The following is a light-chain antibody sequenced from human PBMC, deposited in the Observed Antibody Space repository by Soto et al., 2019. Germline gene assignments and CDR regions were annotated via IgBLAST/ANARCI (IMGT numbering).Light chain of an antibody. CDR1: QSVSSSF. J-gene: IGKJ4*01. Sequence: EFVLTQSPGTLSLSPGERATLSCRDSQSVSSSFLAWYQQKPGQAPRILIYGASTRATGIPDRFSGSGSGTDFTLTISRPEPEDFAVYYCQPYGSSPPLTFGVGTKVEIK. CDR2: GAS. V-gene: IGKV3-20*01. CDR3: QPYGSSPPLT.